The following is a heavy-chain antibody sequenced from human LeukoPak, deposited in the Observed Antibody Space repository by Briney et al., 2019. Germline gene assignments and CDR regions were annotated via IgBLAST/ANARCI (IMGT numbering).Heavy chain of an antibody. CDR2: MDRHTDI. Sequence: GESLRLSCTASGFTFSNFGINWVRQAPGKGLEWVSCMDRHTDIYYADSVKGRFTISRDNAKNSVYLQMNSLTVEDTAVYYCVGDPTTNRFQYFHYWGQGALVTVSS. CDR1: GFTFSNFG. J-gene: IGHJ4*02. D-gene: IGHD1-14*01. CDR3: VGDPTTNRFQYFHY. V-gene: IGHV3-21*01.